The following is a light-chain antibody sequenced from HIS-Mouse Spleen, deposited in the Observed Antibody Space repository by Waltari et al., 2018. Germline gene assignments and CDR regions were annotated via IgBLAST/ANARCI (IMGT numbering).Light chain of an antibody. Sequence: QLVLTQSPSASASLGASVKLTCTLSSGHSSYASAWHQQQPEKGPRYLMKLNSDGSHSKGDGIPDRFSGSSSGAERYLTISSLQSEDEADYYCQTWGTGIWVFGGGTKLTVL. V-gene: IGLV4-69*01. CDR2: LNSDGSH. CDR3: QTWGTGIWV. CDR1: SGHSSYA. J-gene: IGLJ3*02.